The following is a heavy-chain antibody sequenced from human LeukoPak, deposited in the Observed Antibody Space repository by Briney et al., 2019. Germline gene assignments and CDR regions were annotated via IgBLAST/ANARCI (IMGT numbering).Heavy chain of an antibody. CDR3: ARERRLRWGLSDY. Sequence: ASVKVSCKTSGFTFTTYTMHWVRQAPGQRLEWMGWINAANGNTNYAQKLQGRVTMTTDTSTSTAYMELRSLRSDDTAVYYCARERRLRWGLSDYWGQGTLVTVSS. D-gene: IGHD3-3*01. CDR1: GFTFTTYT. CDR2: INAANGNT. J-gene: IGHJ4*02. V-gene: IGHV1-18*01.